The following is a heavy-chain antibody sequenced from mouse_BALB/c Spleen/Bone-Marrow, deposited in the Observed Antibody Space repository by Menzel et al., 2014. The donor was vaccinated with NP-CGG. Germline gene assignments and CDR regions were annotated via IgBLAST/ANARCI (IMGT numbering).Heavy chain of an antibody. V-gene: IGHV1-74*01. Sequence: VQVVESGPELVRPGAPVKMSCKASDYTFTSYWMHWVKQRPGQGLEWIGMIDPSNSETRLNQKFKDKATLNVDKSSNTAYMHLSSLTSEDSAVYYCARTFQPRRAMDYWGQGSSVTVSS. D-gene: IGHD6-1*01. CDR1: DYTFTSYW. J-gene: IGHJ4*01. CDR2: IDPSNSET. CDR3: ARTFQPRRAMDY.